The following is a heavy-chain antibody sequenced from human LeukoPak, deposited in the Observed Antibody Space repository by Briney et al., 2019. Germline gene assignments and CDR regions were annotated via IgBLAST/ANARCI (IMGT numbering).Heavy chain of an antibody. D-gene: IGHD5-12*01. CDR1: GFTFSSYW. CDR3: ARDMVLATIFSGFDP. J-gene: IGHJ5*02. CDR2: INHNGNVN. Sequence: GGSLRLSCAASGFTFSSYWMNWARQAPGKGLEWVASINHNGNVNYYVDSVKGRFTISRDNSKNTLYLQMNSLRAEDTAVYYCARDMVLATIFSGFDPWGQGPLVTVSS. V-gene: IGHV3-7*01.